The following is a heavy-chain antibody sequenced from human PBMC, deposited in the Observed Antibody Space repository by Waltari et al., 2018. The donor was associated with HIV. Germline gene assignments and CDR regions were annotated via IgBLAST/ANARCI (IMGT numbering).Heavy chain of an antibody. Sequence: QVQLQESGPGLVKPSETLSLTCTVSGYSISSGYYWGWIRQPPGKGLEWIGSMYHSGSTYYHPSLKSRVTMAEDTSKNQFSLKLSSVTATDTAVYYCARRSGEYWYFDLWGRGTLVTVSS. D-gene: IGHD7-27*01. CDR3: ARRSGEYWYFDL. J-gene: IGHJ2*01. CDR2: MYHSGST. CDR1: GYSISSGYY. V-gene: IGHV4-38-2*02.